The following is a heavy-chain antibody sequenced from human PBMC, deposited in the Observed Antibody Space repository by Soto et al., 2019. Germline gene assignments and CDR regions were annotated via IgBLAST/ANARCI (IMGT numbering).Heavy chain of an antibody. CDR1: GFIFSSYD. J-gene: IGHJ4*02. D-gene: IGHD3-22*01. CDR2: IGTTGDT. V-gene: IGHV3-13*04. CDR3: ARAIGPTLFDY. Sequence: PGGSLRLSCSASGFIFSSYDMHWVRQGPGKGLEWVSAIGTTGDTNYAGSVEGRFTISRENAKNSLYLQMNSLRAGDTAIYFCARAIGPTLFDYWGQGALVTVSS.